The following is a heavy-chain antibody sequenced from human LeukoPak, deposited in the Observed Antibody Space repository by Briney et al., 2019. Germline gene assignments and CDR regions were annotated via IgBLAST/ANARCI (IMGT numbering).Heavy chain of an antibody. CDR3: ARDAATSVGMPHY. CDR2: IWSDGSTK. D-gene: IGHD2-2*01. Sequence: GRSLRLSCVASGFTFSSYGMHWVRQAPGKGLEWGAIIWSDGSTKYYVGSVKGRFTISRDSSKSTLYLQMNSLRAEDTAVYYCARDAATSVGMPHYWGQGTVVTVSS. V-gene: IGHV3-33*01. CDR1: GFTFSSYG. J-gene: IGHJ4*02.